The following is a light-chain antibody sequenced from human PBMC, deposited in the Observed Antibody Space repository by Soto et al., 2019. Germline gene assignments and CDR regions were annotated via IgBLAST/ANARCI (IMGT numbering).Light chain of an antibody. CDR2: SDD. CDR3: AAWDDNLNGPL. CDR1: NSNIGRYS. J-gene: IGLJ3*02. V-gene: IGLV1-44*01. Sequence: QSALTQPPSLSGTPGQRVTLSCSGSNSNIGRYSVNWYQHFPGTAPKILIYSDDERPSGVSDRFSGSKSGTSASLAISGLQSEDEAEYYCAAWDDNLNGPLFGGGTKVTVL.